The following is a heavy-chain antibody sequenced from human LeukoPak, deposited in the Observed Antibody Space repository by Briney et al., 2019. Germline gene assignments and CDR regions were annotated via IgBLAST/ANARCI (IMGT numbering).Heavy chain of an antibody. Sequence: SETLSLTCTVSDDSISDYYRGWIRQPPGKGLEWIGYFHNSGTSTYNPSLKSRVTISADTSKNQFSLKLNSLTTADTAVYYCAKDDMGPFDYWGQGTLVTVSS. CDR1: DDSISDYY. CDR3: AKDDMGPFDY. D-gene: IGHD3-16*01. J-gene: IGHJ4*02. V-gene: IGHV4-59*01. CDR2: FHNSGTS.